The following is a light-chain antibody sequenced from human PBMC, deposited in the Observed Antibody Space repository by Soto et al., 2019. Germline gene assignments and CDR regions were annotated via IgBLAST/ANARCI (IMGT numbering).Light chain of an antibody. CDR2: GNY. V-gene: IGLV1-40*01. CDR3: QSYDTSLNDWV. Sequence: QSVLTQPHSGSGAPGQRVTISCTGSNSNTGAGYDVHWYQQFPGMAPKLLVFGNYERPSGVPDRFSGSKSGASASLAISGLQTDDEADYYCQSYDTSLNDWVFGGGTQLTVL. CDR1: NSNTGAGYD. J-gene: IGLJ3*02.